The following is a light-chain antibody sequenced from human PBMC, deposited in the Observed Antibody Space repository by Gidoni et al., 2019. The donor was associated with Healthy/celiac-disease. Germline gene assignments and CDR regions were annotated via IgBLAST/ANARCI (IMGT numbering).Light chain of an antibody. J-gene: IGKJ5*01. CDR3: QQLNSYPWIT. V-gene: IGKV1-9*01. CDR2: AAS. Sequence: DIQLTQSPSFLSASVGDRVTITCRASQGISSYLAWYQQKPGKAPKLLIYAASTLQSGVPSRFSGSGSGTEFTLPISSLQPEDFATYYCQQLNSYPWITFXQXTRLXIK. CDR1: QGISSY.